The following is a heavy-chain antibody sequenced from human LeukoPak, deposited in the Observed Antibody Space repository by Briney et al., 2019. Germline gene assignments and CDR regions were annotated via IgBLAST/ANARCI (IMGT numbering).Heavy chain of an antibody. V-gene: IGHV3-33*01. CDR3: AREGYYATIDY. CDR2: ISYDGSNK. Sequence: PGGSLRLSCAASGFTFSSYGMHWVRQAPGKGLEWVAVISYDGSNKYYADSVKGRFTFSRDISKNTLYLYLQMNSLRAEDTAVYYCAREGYYATIDYWGQGTLVTVS. D-gene: IGHD3-10*01. CDR1: GFTFSSYG. J-gene: IGHJ4*02.